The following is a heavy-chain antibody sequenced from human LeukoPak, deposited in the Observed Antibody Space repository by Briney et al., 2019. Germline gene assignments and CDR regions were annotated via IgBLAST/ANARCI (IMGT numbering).Heavy chain of an antibody. D-gene: IGHD2/OR15-2a*01. CDR3: ARFRSDFDP. J-gene: IGHJ5*02. CDR1: GFTFRAFA. Sequence: PGGSLRLSCSASGFTFRAFAMHWVRQAPGQGLEWLALISFDGDYTKYADSVKGRFSVSRDDSKNTVYLQLNTLRPDDTAVYYCARFRSDFDPWGQGTLVTVSS. CDR2: ISFDGDYT. V-gene: IGHV3-30*03.